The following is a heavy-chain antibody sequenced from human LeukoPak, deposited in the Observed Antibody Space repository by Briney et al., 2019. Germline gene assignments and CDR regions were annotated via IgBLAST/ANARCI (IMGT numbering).Heavy chain of an antibody. CDR1: GGTFTSYA. Sequence: SVKVSCTASGGTFTSYAITWVRQAPGQRLEWMGRIIPIFGTTKYAQKFQGRVTITTDESTSTTYMDLSSLRSEDTAVYYCAREDCSGGSCYYGGPFDYWGQGTLVTVSS. D-gene: IGHD2-15*01. J-gene: IGHJ4*02. CDR2: IIPIFGTT. CDR3: AREDCSGGSCYYGGPFDY. V-gene: IGHV1-69*05.